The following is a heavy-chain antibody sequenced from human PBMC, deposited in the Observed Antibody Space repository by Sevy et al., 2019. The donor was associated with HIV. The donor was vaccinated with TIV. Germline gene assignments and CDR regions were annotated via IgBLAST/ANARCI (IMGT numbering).Heavy chain of an antibody. CDR1: GYTFTGYY. Sequence: ASVKVSCKASGYTFTGYYMRWVRQAPGQGLEWMGWINPNSGGTNYAQKFQGRVTMTRDTSISTAYMELSRLRSDDTAVYYCAREAPYRGSYGYWGQGTLVTVSS. V-gene: IGHV1-2*02. CDR3: AREAPYRGSYGY. D-gene: IGHD1-26*01. CDR2: INPNSGGT. J-gene: IGHJ4*02.